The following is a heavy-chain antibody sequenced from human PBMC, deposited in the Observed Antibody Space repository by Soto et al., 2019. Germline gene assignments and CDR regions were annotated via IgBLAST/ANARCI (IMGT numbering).Heavy chain of an antibody. Sequence: GASVKVSCKASGFTFTTSAIQWVRQARGQRLEWIGWIVVGSGNTNYAQKFKKRVTISRDMSTSTAYMELSSLRSEDTAVYYCARSIVVVTALDYWGQGTLVTVS. D-gene: IGHD2-21*02. CDR2: IVVGSGNT. V-gene: IGHV1-58*02. J-gene: IGHJ4*02. CDR1: GFTFTTSA. CDR3: ARSIVVVTALDY.